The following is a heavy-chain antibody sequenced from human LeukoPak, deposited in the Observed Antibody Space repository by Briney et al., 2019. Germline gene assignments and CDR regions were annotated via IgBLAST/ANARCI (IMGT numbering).Heavy chain of an antibody. CDR3: TVPRIVGATPGLYYGMDV. Sequence: GGSLRLSCAASGFTFSSYSMNWVRQASGKGLEWVSSISSSSSYIYYADSVKGRFTISRDNAKNSLYLQMNSLRAEDTAVYYCTVPRIVGATPGLYYGMDVWGQGTTVTVSS. V-gene: IGHV3-21*01. D-gene: IGHD1-26*01. CDR1: GFTFSSYS. CDR2: ISSSSSYI. J-gene: IGHJ6*02.